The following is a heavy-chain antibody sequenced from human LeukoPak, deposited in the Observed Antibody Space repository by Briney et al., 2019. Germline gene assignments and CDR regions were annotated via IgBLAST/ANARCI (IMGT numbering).Heavy chain of an antibody. CDR2: INHNGNVN. V-gene: IGHV3-7*01. D-gene: IGHD3-3*01. Sequence: GGSLRLSCAASGFTFSSYWMNWARQAPGKGLEWVASINHNGNVNYYVDSVRGRFTISRDNTKNSLYLQMSSLRAEDTAVYYCATDRGWRTSGYYLYYFEYWGQGTLVTFSS. CDR1: GFTFSSYW. J-gene: IGHJ4*02. CDR3: ATDRGWRTSGYYLYYFEY.